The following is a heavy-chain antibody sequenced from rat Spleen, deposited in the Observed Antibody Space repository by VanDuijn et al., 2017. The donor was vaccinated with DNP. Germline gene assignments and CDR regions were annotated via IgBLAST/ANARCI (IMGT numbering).Heavy chain of an antibody. V-gene: IGHV3-1*01. CDR2: ISYSGST. Sequence: EVQLQESGPGLVKPSQSLSLTCSVTAYSITANYWGWIRKFPGNKMEWVGHISYSGSTSYNPSLKSRIPITRDTSKNQFFLQLNSVTTEDTATYYCASYYYDGYYPDWYFDFWGPGTMVTVSS. CDR1: AYSITANY. CDR3: ASYYYDGYYPDWYFDF. D-gene: IGHD1-12*03. J-gene: IGHJ1*01.